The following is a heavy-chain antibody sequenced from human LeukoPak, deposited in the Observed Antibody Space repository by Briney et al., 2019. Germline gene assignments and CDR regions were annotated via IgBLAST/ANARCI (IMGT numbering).Heavy chain of an antibody. D-gene: IGHD6-19*01. CDR2: ISGSGGST. CDR3: YVIIAVAGTGDY. Sequence: GGSLRLSCAASGFTFSSYAMSWVRQAPGKGLEWVSAISGSGGSTYYADSVKGRFTISRDNSKNTLYPQMNSLRAEDTAVYYCYVIIAVAGTGDYWGQGTLVTVSS. V-gene: IGHV3-23*01. CDR1: GFTFSSYA. J-gene: IGHJ4*02.